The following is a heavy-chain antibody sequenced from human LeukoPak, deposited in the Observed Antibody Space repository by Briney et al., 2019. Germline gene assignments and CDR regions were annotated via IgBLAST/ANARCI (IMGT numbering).Heavy chain of an antibody. CDR2: ISSSSKYI. CDR1: GFTFSSYS. D-gene: IGHD1-26*01. J-gene: IGHJ4*02. CDR3: ARDRGSYAADY. Sequence: PGGSLRLSCAASGFTFSSYSMNWVRQAPGKGLELVSSISSSSKYIYYSDSLKGRFTISRDNAKNSLYLQMNSLRAEDTAVYYCARDRGSYAADYWGQGTLVTVSS. V-gene: IGHV3-21*01.